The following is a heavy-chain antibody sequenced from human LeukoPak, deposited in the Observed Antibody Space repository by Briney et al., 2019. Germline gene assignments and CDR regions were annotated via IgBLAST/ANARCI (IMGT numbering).Heavy chain of an antibody. CDR2: ISGSGGST. CDR3: AKDPYGDYHNWFDP. J-gene: IGHJ5*02. D-gene: IGHD4-17*01. CDR1: GFTFSTYA. Sequence: GGSLRLSCAASGFTFSTYAMSWVRQAPGKGLEWVSSISGSGGSTYYADSVKGRFTISRDNSKNTLYLQMNSLRAEDTAVYYCAKDPYGDYHNWFDPWGQGTLVTVSS. V-gene: IGHV3-23*01.